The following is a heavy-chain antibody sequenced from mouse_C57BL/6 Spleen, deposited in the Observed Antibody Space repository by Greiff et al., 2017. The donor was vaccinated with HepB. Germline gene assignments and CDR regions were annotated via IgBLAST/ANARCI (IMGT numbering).Heavy chain of an antibody. V-gene: IGHV1-50*01. CDR2: IDPSDSYT. CDR1: GYTFTSYW. CDR3: ARRGGEGYFDY. Sequence: QVQLQQPGAELVKPGASVKLSCKASGYTFTSYWMQWVKQRPGQGLEWIGEIDPSDSYTNYNQKFKGKATLTVDTSSSTAYMQLSSLTSEDSAVYYWARRGGEGYFDYWGQGTTLTVSS. J-gene: IGHJ2*01.